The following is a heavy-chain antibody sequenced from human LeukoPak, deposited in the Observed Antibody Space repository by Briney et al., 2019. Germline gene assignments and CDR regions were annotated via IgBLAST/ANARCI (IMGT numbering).Heavy chain of an antibody. CDR3: VQTTGSPGFDY. Sequence: PSETVSLPCTTSGVSISRFYWSWVRQPPGKGLEWIGNIYSGVPTYFNPSLKSRVIISVDTSKNQFSLNLTSVTAADTAMYYCVQTTGSPGFDYWGQGILVTVSS. V-gene: IGHV4-4*09. CDR1: GVSISRFY. CDR2: IYSGVPT. J-gene: IGHJ4*01. D-gene: IGHD1-1*01.